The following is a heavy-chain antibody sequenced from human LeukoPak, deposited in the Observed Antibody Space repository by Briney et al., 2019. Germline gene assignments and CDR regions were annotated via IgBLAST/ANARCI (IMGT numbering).Heavy chain of an antibody. CDR2: IYTSGST. J-gene: IGHJ4*02. CDR3: ARDTWFGESGLDY. CDR1: GGSISSGSYY. V-gene: IGHV4-61*02. D-gene: IGHD3-10*01. Sequence: TLSLTCTVSGGSISSGSYYWRWLRQPAGKGLEWIGRIYTSGSTNYNPSLKSRVTISVDTSKNQFSLKLSSVTAADTAVYYCARDTWFGESGLDYWGQGTLVTVSS.